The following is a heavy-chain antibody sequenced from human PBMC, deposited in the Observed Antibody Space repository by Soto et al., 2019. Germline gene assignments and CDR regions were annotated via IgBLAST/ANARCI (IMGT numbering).Heavy chain of an antibody. D-gene: IGHD6-13*01. CDR2: IWYDGSNM. CDR3: ARDGGIAAYYYYYGMDV. Sequence: PGESLKISCAASGFTFSSYGMHWVRQAPGKGLEWVAVIWYDGSNMYYADSVKGRFTISRDNTKSTLFLQMNSLRAEDTAVYYCARDGGIAAYYYYYGMDVWGQGTTVTVSS. V-gene: IGHV3-33*01. J-gene: IGHJ6*02. CDR1: GFTFSSYG.